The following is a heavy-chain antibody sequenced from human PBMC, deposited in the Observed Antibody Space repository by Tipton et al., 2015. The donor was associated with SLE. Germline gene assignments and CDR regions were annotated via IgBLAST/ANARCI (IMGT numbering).Heavy chain of an antibody. J-gene: IGHJ3*02. V-gene: IGHV3-9*01. CDR2: ISWKSGTI. CDR3: TKVLCGGDCYTDAFDI. D-gene: IGHD2-21*01. CDR1: GFTFDDYA. Sequence: QLVQSGGGLVQSGRSLRLSCAASGFTFDDYAIHWVRQAPGKGLEWVSGISWKSGTIDYADSVKGRFTISRDNAKNSLYLQMNSLRAEDTALYYCTKVLCGGDCYTDAFDIWGQGTMVTVSS.